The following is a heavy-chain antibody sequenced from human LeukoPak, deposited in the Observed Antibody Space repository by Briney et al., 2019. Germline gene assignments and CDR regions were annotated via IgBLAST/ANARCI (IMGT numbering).Heavy chain of an antibody. CDR3: ARGLGPMSPSLDY. V-gene: IGHV4-34*01. CDR1: GESFSYNY. CDR2: INHSGRV. D-gene: IGHD3-22*01. J-gene: IGHJ4*02. Sequence: SETLSLTCAVSGESFSYNYWTWVRQPPGKGLEWIGDINHSGRVNYRPSLKSRVTISADTSKSQFSLKLNAVTAADAAVYYCARGLGPMSPSLDYWGQGSLVTVSS.